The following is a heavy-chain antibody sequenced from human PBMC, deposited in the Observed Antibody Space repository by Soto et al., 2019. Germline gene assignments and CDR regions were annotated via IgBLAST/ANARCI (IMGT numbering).Heavy chain of an antibody. J-gene: IGHJ6*03. Sequence: GGSLRLSCEVSGFTFSRYGMHWVRQAPGKGLEWVAFIWYDGSNKNYADSVKGRFTISRDNSKNTLYLQMNSLRAEDTAVYYCATVPSVTTRYYYYMDVWGKGTTVTVSS. CDR2: IWYDGSNK. V-gene: IGHV3-30*02. CDR1: GFTFSRYG. CDR3: ATVPSVTTRYYYYMDV. D-gene: IGHD4-17*01.